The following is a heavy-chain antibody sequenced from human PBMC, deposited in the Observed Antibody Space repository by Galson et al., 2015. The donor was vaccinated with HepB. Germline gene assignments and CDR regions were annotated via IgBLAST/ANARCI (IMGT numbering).Heavy chain of an antibody. CDR1: GFTFSSYP. J-gene: IGHJ4*02. CDR2: ISFDGSDK. CDR3: ARESPSRRRYFDY. Sequence: SLRLSCAASGFTFSSYPMHWVRQAPGKGLEWVAIISFDGSDKSYADSVKGRFTISRDNSKNTVYLQMSTLRPEDTAVYYCARESPSRRRYFDYWGQGTLVTVSS. V-gene: IGHV3-30-3*01. D-gene: IGHD1-14*01.